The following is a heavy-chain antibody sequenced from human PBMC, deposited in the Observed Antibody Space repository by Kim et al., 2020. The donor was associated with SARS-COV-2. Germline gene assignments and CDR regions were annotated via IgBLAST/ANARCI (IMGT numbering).Heavy chain of an antibody. J-gene: IGHJ4*02. CDR2: INSDGSTI. D-gene: IGHD1-26*01. V-gene: IGHV3-74*01. CDR1: GFTFSNDW. CDR3: ARRYYSGSYYYFDY. Sequence: GGSLRLSCAASGFTFSNDWMHWVRQAPGKGLVWVSRINSDGSTINYADSVTGRFTISIDNAKNTLYLQMNSLRDEDTAVYYCARRYYSGSYYYFDYWGQG.